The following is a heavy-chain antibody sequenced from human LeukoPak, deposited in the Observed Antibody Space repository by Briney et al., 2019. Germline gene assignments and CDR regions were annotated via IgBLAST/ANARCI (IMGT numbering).Heavy chain of an antibody. CDR1: GYTFTSYD. D-gene: IGHD6-19*01. Sequence: ASVKVSCKASGYTFTSYDINWVRQATGQGLEWVGWMNPNSGNTGYAQKFQGRVTMTRNTSISTAYMELSSLRSEDTAVYYCAKDWVAVAGSTNWFDPWGQGTLVTVSS. CDR2: MNPNSGNT. CDR3: AKDWVAVAGSTNWFDP. J-gene: IGHJ5*02. V-gene: IGHV1-8*01.